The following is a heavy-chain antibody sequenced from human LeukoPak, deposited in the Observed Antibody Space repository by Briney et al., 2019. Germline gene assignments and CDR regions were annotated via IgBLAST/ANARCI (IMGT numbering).Heavy chain of an antibody. V-gene: IGHV3-11*01. J-gene: IGHJ6*02. CDR3: AREEYQLRGHYYYYYGMDV. CDR2: ISSSGSTI. Sequence: GSLRLSCAASGFTFSDYYMSWIRQAPGKGLEWVSYISSSGSTIYYADSVKGRFTISRDNAKNSLYLQMNSLRAEDTAVYYCAREEYQLRGHYYYYYGMDVWGQGTTVTVSS. D-gene: IGHD2-2*01. CDR1: GFTFSDYY.